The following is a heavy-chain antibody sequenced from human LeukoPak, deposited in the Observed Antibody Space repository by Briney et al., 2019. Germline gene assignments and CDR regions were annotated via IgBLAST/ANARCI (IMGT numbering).Heavy chain of an antibody. Sequence: PGGSLRLSCAASGFTFSSYAMSWVRQAPGKGLEWVSAISGSGGSTYYADSVKGRFTISRDNSKNTLYLQMNSLRAEDTAVYYCASHISYSSSFYGMDVWGQGTTVTVSS. D-gene: IGHD6-6*01. CDR1: GFTFSSYA. CDR2: ISGSGGST. V-gene: IGHV3-23*01. CDR3: ASHISYSSSFYGMDV. J-gene: IGHJ6*02.